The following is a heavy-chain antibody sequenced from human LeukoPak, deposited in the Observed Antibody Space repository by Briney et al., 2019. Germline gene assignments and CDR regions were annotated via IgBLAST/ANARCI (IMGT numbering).Heavy chain of an antibody. D-gene: IGHD3-10*01. CDR3: ARPRITMVRGAHGKGGWFDP. CDR2: FIYSGHI. V-gene: IGHV4-59*12. CDR1: GGSISSYH. J-gene: IGHJ5*02. Sequence: SETLSLTCTVSGGSISSYHWSWIRQPPGKGLGWIGYFIYSGHINYNPSLKSRVIISADTSKNRFSLKLSSVTAADTAVYYCARPRITMVRGAHGKGGWFDPWGQGTLVTVSS.